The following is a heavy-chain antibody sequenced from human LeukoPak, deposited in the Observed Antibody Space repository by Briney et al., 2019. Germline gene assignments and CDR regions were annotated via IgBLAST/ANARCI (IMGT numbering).Heavy chain of an antibody. CDR2: ISAYNGNT. V-gene: IGHV1-18*01. CDR3: ARWGYCSGGSCPYPDYYYYYGMDV. Sequence: ASVKVSCKASGYTFTCYGISWVRQAPGQGLEWMGWISAYNGNTNYAQKLQGRVTMTTDTSTSTAYMELRSLRSDDTAVYYCARWGYCSGGSCPYPDYYYYYGMDVWGQGTTVTVSS. CDR1: GYTFTCYG. J-gene: IGHJ6*02. D-gene: IGHD2-15*01.